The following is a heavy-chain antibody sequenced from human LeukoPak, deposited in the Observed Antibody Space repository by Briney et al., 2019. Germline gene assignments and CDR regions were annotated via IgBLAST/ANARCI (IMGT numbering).Heavy chain of an antibody. CDR1: GFIFSDSP. V-gene: IGHV3-7*03. CDR2: INHNGNVN. D-gene: IGHD3-16*01. CDR3: ARGGGLDV. Sequence: GGSLRLSCAASGFIFSDSPMNWARQAPGKGLEWVASINHNGNVNYYVDSVKGRFTISRDNAKNSLYLQMSNLRAEDTAVYFCARGGGLDVWGQGATVTVSS. J-gene: IGHJ6*02.